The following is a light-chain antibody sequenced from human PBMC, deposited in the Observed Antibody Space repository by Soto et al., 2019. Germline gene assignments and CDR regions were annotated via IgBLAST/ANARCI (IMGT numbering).Light chain of an antibody. J-gene: IGLJ3*02. CDR1: SSDVGGYNY. CDR2: DVS. CDR3: NSYTSSSNLV. Sequence: QSALTQPAPVSGSPGQSITISCTGTSSDVGGYNYVSWYQQHPGKAPKLLIYDVSNRPSVVSNRFSGSKSGNTASLTISGLQAEDEADYYCNSYTSSSNLVFGGGTKLTVL. V-gene: IGLV2-14*01.